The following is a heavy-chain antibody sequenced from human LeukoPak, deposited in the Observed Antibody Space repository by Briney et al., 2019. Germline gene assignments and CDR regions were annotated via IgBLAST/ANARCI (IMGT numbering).Heavy chain of an antibody. J-gene: IGHJ6*03. CDR3: AKSTAMVTQRYYYYMDV. CDR1: GYTFTSYY. CDR2: INPSGGST. Sequence: GASVKVSCKASGYTFTSYYMHWVRQAPGQGLEWMGIINPSGGSTSYAQKFQGRVTVTRDMSTGTVYMELSSLRSEDTAVYYCAKSTAMVTQRYYYYMDVWGKGTTVTVSS. D-gene: IGHD5-18*01. V-gene: IGHV1-46*01.